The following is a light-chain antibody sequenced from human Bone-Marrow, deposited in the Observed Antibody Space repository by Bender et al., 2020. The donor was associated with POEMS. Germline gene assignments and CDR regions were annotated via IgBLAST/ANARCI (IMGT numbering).Light chain of an antibody. CDR2: DDS. CDR3: QVWDRSTYHHV. V-gene: IGLV3-21*02. J-gene: IGLJ1*01. Sequence: SYVVTQAPSVSVAPGESATMTCGGDNIGSKSVHWYQQKPGQAPVLVVYDDSDRPSGIPERFSGSNSGNVATLTINRVEAGDEADYYCQVWDRSTYHHVFGSGTKVTVL. CDR1: NIGSKS.